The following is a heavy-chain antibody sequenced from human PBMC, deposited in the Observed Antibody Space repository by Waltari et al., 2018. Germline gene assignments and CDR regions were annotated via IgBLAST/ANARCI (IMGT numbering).Heavy chain of an antibody. Sequence: QVQLVQSGAEVKKPGASVKVSCKASGYTFTGYYMHWVRQAPGQGLEGMGRINPNSGGTNYAQKFQGRVTMTRDTSISTAYMELSRLRSDDTAVYYCARDSHGSRFGTAVWGYWGQGTLVTVSS. CDR3: ARDSHGSRFGTAVWGY. V-gene: IGHV1-2*06. CDR2: INPNSGGT. D-gene: IGHD3-16*01. CDR1: GYTFTGYY. J-gene: IGHJ4*02.